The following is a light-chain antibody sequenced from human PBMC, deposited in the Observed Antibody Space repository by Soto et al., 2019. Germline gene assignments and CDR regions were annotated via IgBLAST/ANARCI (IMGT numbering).Light chain of an antibody. CDR2: EVS. V-gene: IGLV2-14*03. J-gene: IGLJ1*01. CDR1: NSDVGAFNY. CDR3: SSYTTSSTRV. Sequence: SVLTPPASVSGSPGQSIAITCTGTNSDVGAFNYVSWYQQHPDKAPKLMIYEVSNRPSGVSNRFSGSKSVNTATLTISGLQTEDEADYYCSSYTTSSTRVFGNGTKVTGL.